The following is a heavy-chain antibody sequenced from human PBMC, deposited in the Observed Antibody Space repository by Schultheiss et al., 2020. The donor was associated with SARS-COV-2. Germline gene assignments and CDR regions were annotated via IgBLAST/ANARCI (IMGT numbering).Heavy chain of an antibody. J-gene: IGHJ4*02. V-gene: IGHV1-69*06. CDR1: GYTFTGYY. CDR2: IIPIFGTA. CDR3: ARDKGYDFWSGYQSYYFDY. D-gene: IGHD3-3*01. Sequence: SVKVSCKASGYTFTGYYMHWVRQAPGQGLEWMGGIIPIFGTANYAQKFQGRVTITADKSTSTAYMELSSLRSEDTAVYYCARDKGYDFWSGYQSYYFDYWGQGTLVTVSS.